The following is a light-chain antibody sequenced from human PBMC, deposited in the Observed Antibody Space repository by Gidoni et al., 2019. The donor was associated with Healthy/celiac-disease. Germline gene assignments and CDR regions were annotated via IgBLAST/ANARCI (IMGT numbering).Light chain of an antibody. CDR3: CSYAGRDTLI. CDR2: EVR. CDR1: SSDVGRYDL. Sequence: QSALTQPASVSGSPGQSITISCTGGSSDVGRYDLVSWYQVHPGNGPKLVIYEVRKRPSGVSYRFSASKSGNTASLRISGLQAEDEADYYCCSYAGRDTLIFGGGTKLTVL. J-gene: IGLJ2*01. V-gene: IGLV2-23*02.